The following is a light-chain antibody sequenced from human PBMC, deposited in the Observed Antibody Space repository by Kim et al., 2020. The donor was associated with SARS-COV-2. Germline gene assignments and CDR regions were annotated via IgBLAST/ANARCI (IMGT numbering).Light chain of an antibody. Sequence: LSVAPGDTPTPSCRASQSVNNNLAWYQQQPGQAPRLLIHGAFTRATGSPARFSGSGSGKEFTLTIGSLQSEDFAVYYCQQYYIWYTFGQGTKLEI. J-gene: IGKJ2*01. CDR3: QQYYIWYT. CDR2: GAF. CDR1: QSVNNN. V-gene: IGKV3-15*01.